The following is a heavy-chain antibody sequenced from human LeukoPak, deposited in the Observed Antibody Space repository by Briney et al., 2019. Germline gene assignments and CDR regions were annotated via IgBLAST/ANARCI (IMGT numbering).Heavy chain of an antibody. CDR3: ARDDKGSWFDP. CDR2: INPNSGGT. CDR1: GYTFTVYY. D-gene: IGHD3-10*01. Sequence: ASVTVSCKSSGYTFTVYYMHWVRQAPGQGLEWMGWINPNSGGTNYAQKFQGRVTMTRDTSISTAYMELSRLRSDDTAVYYCARDDKGSWFDPWGQGTLVTVSS. V-gene: IGHV1-2*02. J-gene: IGHJ5*02.